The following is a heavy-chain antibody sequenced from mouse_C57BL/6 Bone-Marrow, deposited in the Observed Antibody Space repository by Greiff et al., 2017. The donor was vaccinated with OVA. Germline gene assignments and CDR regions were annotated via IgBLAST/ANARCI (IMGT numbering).Heavy chain of an antibody. CDR3: ARGSTVVATERFAY. Sequence: EVQLVESGGGLVKPGGSLKLSCAASGFTFSDYGMHWVRQAPEKGLEWVAYISSDSSTIYYADTVKGRFTISRDNAKNTLFLQMTSLRSEDTAMYYCARGSTVVATERFAYWGQGTLVTVSA. V-gene: IGHV5-17*01. J-gene: IGHJ3*01. D-gene: IGHD1-1*01. CDR2: ISSDSSTI. CDR1: GFTFSDYG.